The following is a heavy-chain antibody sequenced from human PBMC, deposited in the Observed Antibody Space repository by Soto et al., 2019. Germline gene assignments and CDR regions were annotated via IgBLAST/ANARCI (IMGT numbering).Heavy chain of an antibody. CDR3: ARDRNDDSAGMDV. CDR2: IYYSGST. J-gene: IGHJ6*02. Sequence: QVQLQESGPGLVKPSQTQSLTCTVSGGSISSGGYYWSWIRQHPGKGLEWIGYIYYSGSTYYNPSLKSRVTISVAPSKNQFSRKLSSVTAADTAVYYCARDRNDDSAGMDVWGQGTTVTVSS. D-gene: IGHD1-1*01. CDR1: GGSISSGGYY. V-gene: IGHV4-31*03.